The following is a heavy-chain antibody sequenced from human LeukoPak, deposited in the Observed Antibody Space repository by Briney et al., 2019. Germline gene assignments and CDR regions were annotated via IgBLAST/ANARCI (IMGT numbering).Heavy chain of an antibody. V-gene: IGHV3-23*01. CDR2: ISISGGTS. Sequence: GGSLRLSCAAYGFTFSDYAMTAVRQAPGRGLEWVSGISISGGTSYYAESVKGRFTISRDNSESTLYLQMNSLRAEDTAIYFCANRGVGYYYMDVWGKGTTVTVSS. J-gene: IGHJ6*03. CDR1: GFTFSDYA. D-gene: IGHD1-26*01. CDR3: ANRGVGYYYMDV.